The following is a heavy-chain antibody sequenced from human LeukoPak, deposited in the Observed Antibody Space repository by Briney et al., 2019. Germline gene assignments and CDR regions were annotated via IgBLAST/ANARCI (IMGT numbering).Heavy chain of an antibody. CDR1: GLTFSNYW. Sequence: GGSLRLSCAASGLTFSNYWMHWVRQAPGKGLVWVSHINTDGSTSGYADSVKGRFTISRDNAKNTLYLQMNSLRPEDTAIYYCARSGGYIDYWGQGTLVTVSS. D-gene: IGHD3-22*01. CDR2: INTDGSTS. CDR3: ARSGGYIDY. V-gene: IGHV3-74*01. J-gene: IGHJ4*02.